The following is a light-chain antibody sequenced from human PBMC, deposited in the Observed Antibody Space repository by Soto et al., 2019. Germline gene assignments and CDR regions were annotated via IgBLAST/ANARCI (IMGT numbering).Light chain of an antibody. Sequence: IVMTQSPDSLAVSLGERATINCKSSQSVLYSSNNKNYLAWYQQKAGQPPKLLIYWASTRESGVPDRFSGSGSGTDFTLTISSLQAEDVAVYYCQQHYNTPWTFGQGTKVEI. V-gene: IGKV4-1*01. J-gene: IGKJ1*01. CDR2: WAS. CDR1: QSVLYSSNNKNY. CDR3: QQHYNTPWT.